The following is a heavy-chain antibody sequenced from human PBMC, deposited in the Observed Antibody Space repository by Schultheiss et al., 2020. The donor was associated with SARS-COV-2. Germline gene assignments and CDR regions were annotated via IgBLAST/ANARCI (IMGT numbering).Heavy chain of an antibody. CDR3: ARDCCSSTSWYDY. V-gene: IGHV3-23*01. CDR2: ISGSGGST. Sequence: GESLKISCAASGFTFSSYAMSWVRQAPGKGLEWVSAISGSGGSTYYADSVKGRFTISRDNSKNTLYLQMNSLRAEDTAVYYCARDCCSSTSWYDYWGQGTLVTVSS. J-gene: IGHJ4*02. CDR1: GFTFSSYA. D-gene: IGHD2-2*01.